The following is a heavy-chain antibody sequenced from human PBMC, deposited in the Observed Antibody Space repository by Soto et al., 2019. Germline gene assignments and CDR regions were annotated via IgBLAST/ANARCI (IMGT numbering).Heavy chain of an antibody. CDR2: ISAYNGNT. J-gene: IGHJ6*02. D-gene: IGHD3-9*01. V-gene: IGHV1-18*01. CDR1: GYTFTSYG. CDR3: AGVLGRLRYFDPGPYGMDV. Sequence: ASVKVSCKASGYTFTSYGISWVRQAPGQGLEWMGWISAYNGNTNYAQKLQGRVTMTTDTSTSTAYMELRSLRSDDTAVYYCAGVLGRLRYFDPGPYGMDVWGQGTTVTVSS.